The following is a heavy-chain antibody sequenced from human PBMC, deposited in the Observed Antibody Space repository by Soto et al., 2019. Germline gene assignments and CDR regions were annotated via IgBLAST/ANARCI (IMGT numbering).Heavy chain of an antibody. V-gene: IGHV3-48*03. Sequence: GGSLRLSCAASGFTFSDYEMNWVRQAPGRGLEWISYMSGPGATVYYADSVKGRFTTSRDNAWNSLYLQMDSLRVEDTAIYYCARDRAGVPFDHWGQGTLVTVSS. CDR3: ARDRAGVPFDH. J-gene: IGHJ4*02. CDR1: GFTFSDYE. CDR2: MSGPGATV. D-gene: IGHD3-10*01.